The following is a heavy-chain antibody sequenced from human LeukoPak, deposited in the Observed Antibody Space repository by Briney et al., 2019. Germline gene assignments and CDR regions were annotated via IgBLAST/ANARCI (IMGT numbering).Heavy chain of an antibody. Sequence: GGSLRLSCAASGFTFSSYTMHWVRQAPGKGLEWVSCITSSSSTIYYADSVKGRFTISRDNAKNSLYLHINSLRAEDTAVYYCARLIGVDLVAFDIWGQGTMVTVSS. CDR3: ARLIGVDLVAFDI. V-gene: IGHV3-48*01. CDR2: ITSSSSTI. J-gene: IGHJ3*02. CDR1: GFTFSSYT. D-gene: IGHD3-22*01.